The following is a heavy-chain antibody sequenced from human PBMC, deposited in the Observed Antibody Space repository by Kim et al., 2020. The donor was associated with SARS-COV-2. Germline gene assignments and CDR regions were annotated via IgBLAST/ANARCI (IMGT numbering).Heavy chain of an antibody. J-gene: IGHJ4*02. V-gene: IGHV4-4*07. CDR1: GGSISSYY. CDR2: IYTSGST. CDR3: ARDYGDYANYYFDY. D-gene: IGHD4-17*01. Sequence: SETLSLTCTVSGGSISSYYWSWIRQPAGKGLEWIGRIYTSGSTNYNPSLKSRVTMSVDTSKNQFSLKLSSVTAADTAVYYCARDYGDYANYYFDYWGQGTLVTVSS.